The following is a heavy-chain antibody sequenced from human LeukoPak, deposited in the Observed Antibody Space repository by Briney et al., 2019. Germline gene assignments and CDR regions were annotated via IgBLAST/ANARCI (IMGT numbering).Heavy chain of an antibody. V-gene: IGHV4-34*01. CDR1: GESFSGYY. J-gene: IGHJ4*02. CDR2: INHSGST. Sequence: SETLSLTCAVYGESFSGYYWTWIRQPPGKGLEWIGEINHSGSTNYNPSLKSRVTFSVDASKNQFSLKLTSMTAADTAVYYCARGPSVGSGYDPLDSWGRGTPVTVSS. CDR3: ARGPSVGSGYDPLDS. D-gene: IGHD5-12*01.